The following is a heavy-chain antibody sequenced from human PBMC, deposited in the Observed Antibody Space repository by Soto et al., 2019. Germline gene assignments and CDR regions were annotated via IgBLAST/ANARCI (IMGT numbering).Heavy chain of an antibody. Sequence: ASLKVSCKVSGYTLTELSMHWVRQAPGKGLEWMGGFDPEDGETIYAQKFQGRVTMTEDTSTDTAYMELSSLRSEDTAVYYCATANHLRIDYYGMDVWGQGTTVTGSS. J-gene: IGHJ6*02. D-gene: IGHD2-15*01. CDR2: FDPEDGET. CDR3: ATANHLRIDYYGMDV. CDR1: GYTLTELS. V-gene: IGHV1-24*01.